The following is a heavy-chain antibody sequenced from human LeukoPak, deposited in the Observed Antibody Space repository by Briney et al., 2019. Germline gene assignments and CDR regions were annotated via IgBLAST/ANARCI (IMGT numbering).Heavy chain of an antibody. Sequence: SETLSLTCTVSGRSISSGDYYWSWIRQPPGKGLEWIAHIYYSGSTHYNPSLKSRVTISVDTSKHQFSLKLSSVTAADTAVYYCARVGTAGDFTYLDYWGQGTLVTVSS. D-gene: IGHD3-3*01. CDR2: IYYSGST. CDR3: ARVGTAGDFTYLDY. CDR1: GRSISSGDYY. V-gene: IGHV4-30-4*08. J-gene: IGHJ4*02.